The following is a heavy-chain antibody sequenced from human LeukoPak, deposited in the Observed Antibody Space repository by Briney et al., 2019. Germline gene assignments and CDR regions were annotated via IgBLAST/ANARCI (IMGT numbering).Heavy chain of an antibody. V-gene: IGHV4-4*02. CDR3: ASYCSGGSCYEPYFDY. Sequence: HSGSTNYNPSLKSRVTISVDKSKNQFSLKLSSVTAADTAVYYCASYCSGGSCYEPYFDYWGQGTLVTVSS. J-gene: IGHJ4*02. D-gene: IGHD2-15*01. CDR2: HSGST.